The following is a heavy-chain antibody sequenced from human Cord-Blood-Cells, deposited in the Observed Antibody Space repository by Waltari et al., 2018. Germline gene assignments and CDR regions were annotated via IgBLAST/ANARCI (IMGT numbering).Heavy chain of an antibody. J-gene: IGHJ4*02. V-gene: IGHV1-8*01. D-gene: IGHD6-6*01. CDR2: MNPNSGNT. Sequence: QVQLVQSGAAVKKPAASVKVSCKASASTFTSYDLNWVRQATGQGLEWMGGMNPNSGNTGYAQKFQGRVTMTRNTSISTAYMELSSLRSEDTAVYYCATGSSSSDYWGQGTLVTVSS. CDR3: ATGSSSSDY. CDR1: ASTFTSYD.